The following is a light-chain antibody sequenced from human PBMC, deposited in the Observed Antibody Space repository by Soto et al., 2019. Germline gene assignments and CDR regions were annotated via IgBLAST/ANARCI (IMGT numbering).Light chain of an antibody. V-gene: IGKV1-39*01. CDR2: QTS. CDR3: QHSYGPPYT. J-gene: IGKJ3*01. CDR1: RGLRVN. Sequence: DTQMTQSPLSISASIGDNVTMTCRPSRGLRVNLNWYQQKPGKAPRLLVYQTSILQDGVSTRFRGSGSETDFRLIISSLQPEDCATYYCQHSYGPPYTVGPGTKV.